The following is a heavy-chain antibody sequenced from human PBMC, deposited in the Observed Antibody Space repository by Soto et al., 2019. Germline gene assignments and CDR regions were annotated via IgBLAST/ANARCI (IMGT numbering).Heavy chain of an antibody. CDR1: GVTFSSYA. CDR2: IIPIFGTA. D-gene: IGHD6-13*01. V-gene: IGHV1-69*13. CDR3: ARGFSSSWYAGEFDP. J-gene: IGHJ5*02. Sequence: SVKVSCKASGVTFSSYAISWVPQAPLRGLEWMGGIIPIFGTANYAQKFQGRVTITADESTSTAYMELSSLRSEDTAVYYCARGFSSSWYAGEFDPWGQGTLVTVSS.